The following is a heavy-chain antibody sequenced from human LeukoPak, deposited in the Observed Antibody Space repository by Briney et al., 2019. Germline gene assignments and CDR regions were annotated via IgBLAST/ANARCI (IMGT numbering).Heavy chain of an antibody. CDR2: IRYDGSNK. Sequence: GGSLRLSCGASGFTFSSYGMHWVRQAPGKGREWGAFIRYDGSNKYYADSVKGRFTISRDNSKNTLYLQMNSLRAEDTAVYYCASEGTTGTTWGPDYWGQGTLVTVSS. D-gene: IGHD1-1*01. CDR1: GFTFSSYG. CDR3: ASEGTTGTTWGPDY. J-gene: IGHJ4*02. V-gene: IGHV3-30*02.